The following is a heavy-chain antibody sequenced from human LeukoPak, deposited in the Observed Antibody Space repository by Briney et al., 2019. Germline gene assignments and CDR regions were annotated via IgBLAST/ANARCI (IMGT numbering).Heavy chain of an antibody. CDR3: ARDSDTSGNHWFFDV. CDR2: IDPHGSDN. V-gene: IGHV3-30*12. Sequence: GGSLRLSCAASGFTFHNFGMDWVRQPPGKGLQWVAAIDPHGSDNYYADSARGRFVISRDNSKNTLYLQIYGLTAVDTAVYYCARDSDTSGNHWFFDVWGRGTLVIASS. CDR1: GFTFHNFG. D-gene: IGHD6-19*01. J-gene: IGHJ2*01.